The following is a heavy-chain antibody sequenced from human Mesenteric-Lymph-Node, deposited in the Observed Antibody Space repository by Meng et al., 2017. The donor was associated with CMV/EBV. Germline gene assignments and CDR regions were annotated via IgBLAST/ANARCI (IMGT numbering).Heavy chain of an antibody. CDR1: GFTFDDYA. V-gene: IGHV3-9*01. J-gene: IGHJ6*02. CDR2: ISWDSGGM. Sequence: SLKISCAASGFTFDDYAMHWVRQAPGKGLEWVAGISWDSGGMDYADSVRGRFTISRDNAKNSLYLQMSSLRPEDTALYYCAKDLSSGGSSSYYGMDVWGQGTTVTVSS. CDR3: AKDLSSGGSSSYYGMDV. D-gene: IGHD2-15*01.